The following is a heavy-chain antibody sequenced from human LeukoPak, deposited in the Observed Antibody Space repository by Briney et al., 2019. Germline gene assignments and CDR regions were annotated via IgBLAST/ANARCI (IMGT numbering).Heavy chain of an antibody. J-gene: IGHJ4*02. CDR2: IYSGGRA. D-gene: IGHD1-1*01. Sequence: GGSLRLSCATSEFTVSTNYMSWVRQAPGKGLEWVSVIYSGGRAYYADSVKGRFTVSRDTSKNTLYLQMNSLRAEDTAVYFCAKSRSGSANWALQIFDNWGQGTLVTVSS. CDR3: AKSRSGSANWALQIFDN. V-gene: IGHV3-66*01. CDR1: EFTVSTNY.